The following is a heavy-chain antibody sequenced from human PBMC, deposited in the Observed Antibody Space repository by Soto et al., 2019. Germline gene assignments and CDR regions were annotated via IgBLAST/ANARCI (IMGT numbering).Heavy chain of an antibody. D-gene: IGHD6-19*01. J-gene: IGHJ3*02. CDR1: GYSFTSYW. CDR2: IYPGDSDT. CDR3: ARPKRGVAVEGNDAFDI. V-gene: IGHV5-51*01. Sequence: GESLKISCKGSGYSFTSYWIGWVRQMPGKGLEWMGIIYPGDSDTRYSPSFQGQVTISADKSISTAYLQWSSLKASDTAMHYCARPKRGVAVEGNDAFDIWGHATMVPV.